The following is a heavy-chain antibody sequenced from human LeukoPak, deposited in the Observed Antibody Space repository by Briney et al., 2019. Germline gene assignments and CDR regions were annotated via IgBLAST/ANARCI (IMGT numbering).Heavy chain of an antibody. D-gene: IGHD6-13*01. J-gene: IGHJ5*02. CDR1: GGSFSGYY. CDR2: INHSGST. V-gene: IGHV4-34*01. CDR3: ARRIAAAAVNNWFDP. Sequence: SETLSLTCAVYGGSFSGYYWSWIRQPPGKGLEWIGEINHSGSTNYNPSLKSRVTISVDTSKNQFSLKLSSVTAADTAVYYCARRIAAAAVNNWFDPWGQGTLVTVSS.